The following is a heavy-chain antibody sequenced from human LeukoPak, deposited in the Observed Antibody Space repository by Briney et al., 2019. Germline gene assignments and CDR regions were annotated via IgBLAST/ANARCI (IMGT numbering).Heavy chain of an antibody. CDR3: ARAGLGGRYSSWSGSTPFDY. D-gene: IGHD6-6*01. CDR2: IIPIFGTA. J-gene: IGHJ4*02. CDR1: GGTFSSYA. V-gene: IGHV1-69*13. Sequence: SVKVSCKASGGTFSSYAISWVRQAPGQGLEWMGGIIPIFGTANYAQKFQGRVTITADESTSTAYMELSSLRSEDTAVYYCARAGLGGRYSSWSGSTPFDYWGQGTLVTVSS.